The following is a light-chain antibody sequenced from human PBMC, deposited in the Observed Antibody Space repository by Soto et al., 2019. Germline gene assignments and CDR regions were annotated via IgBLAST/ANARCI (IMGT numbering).Light chain of an antibody. CDR3: SSYNTRDNVI. J-gene: IGLJ7*01. V-gene: IGLV2-14*01. Sequence: QSVLTQPASVSGSPGQSITISCSGTSSAVGAYDHVSWYQQYPGKAPKFIIFEISNRPSGIYSRFSGSRSGNTASLTISRLQAEDEAYYYFSSYNTRDNVIFGVGTKVTVX. CDR2: EIS. CDR1: SSAVGAYDH.